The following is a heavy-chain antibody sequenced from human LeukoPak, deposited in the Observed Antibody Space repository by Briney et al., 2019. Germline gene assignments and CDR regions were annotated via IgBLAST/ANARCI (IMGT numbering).Heavy chain of an antibody. CDR3: AKRTSGSSWYSSDY. V-gene: IGHV3-23*01. Sequence: GGSLRLSCAASGFTFSSYAVNWVRQAPGKGLEWVSTMSGDATSTYYADSVKGRFTISRDNSKNTLYLQMNSLRAEDTAVYYCAKRTSGSSWYSSDYWGQGSLVTVSS. CDR1: GFTFSSYA. D-gene: IGHD6-13*01. CDR2: MSGDATST. J-gene: IGHJ4*02.